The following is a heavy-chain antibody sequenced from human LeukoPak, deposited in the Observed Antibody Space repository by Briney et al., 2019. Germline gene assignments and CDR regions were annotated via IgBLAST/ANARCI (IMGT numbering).Heavy chain of an antibody. Sequence: ASVKVSCKASGYTFRSYGISWVRQAPGQGLEWMGWINPNSGGTNYAQKFQGRVTMTRDTSISTAYMQLSRLRSDDTAMYYCARDRTVTTEFSDAFDIWGQGTMVTVSS. CDR1: GYTFRSYG. V-gene: IGHV1-2*02. CDR2: INPNSGGT. CDR3: ARDRTVTTEFSDAFDI. J-gene: IGHJ3*02. D-gene: IGHD1-1*01.